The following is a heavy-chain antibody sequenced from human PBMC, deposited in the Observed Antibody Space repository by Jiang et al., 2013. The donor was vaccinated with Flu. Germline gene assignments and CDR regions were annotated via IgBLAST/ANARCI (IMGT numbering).Heavy chain of an antibody. CDR3: AREKADYGEPTQIDY. D-gene: IGHD4-17*01. J-gene: IGHJ4*02. Sequence: PGLVKPSETLSLTCTVSGGSISSYYWSWIRQPPGKGLEWIGYTYYSGSTNYNPSLKSRVTISVDTSKNQFSLKLSSVTAADTAVYYCAREKADYGEPTQIDYWGQGTLVTVSS. CDR1: GGSISSYY. CDR2: TYYSGST. V-gene: IGHV4-59*01.